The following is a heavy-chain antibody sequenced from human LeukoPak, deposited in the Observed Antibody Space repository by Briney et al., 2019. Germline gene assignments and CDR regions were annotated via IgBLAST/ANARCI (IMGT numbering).Heavy chain of an antibody. J-gene: IGHJ4*02. CDR3: ARGSGSSSPFDY. CDR2: IYYSGST. CDR1: GGSISSYY. V-gene: IGHV4-59*01. Sequence: SETLSLTCTVSGGSISSYYWSWIRQPPGKGLEWIGYIYYSGSTNYNPSLKSRVTISVDTSKNQFSLKLSSVTAADTAVYYCARGSGSSSPFDYWGQGTLVTVSS. D-gene: IGHD6-13*01.